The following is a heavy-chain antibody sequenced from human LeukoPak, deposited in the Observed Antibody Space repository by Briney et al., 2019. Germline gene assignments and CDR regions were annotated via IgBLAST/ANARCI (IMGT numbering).Heavy chain of an antibody. CDR3: ARRYYDFWSGYSTMGFDY. D-gene: IGHD3-3*01. CDR2: IYYSGST. V-gene: IGHV4-61*01. CDR1: GGSISSSSYY. Sequence: SETLSLTCTVSGGSISSSSYYWSWIRQPPGKGLEWIGYIYYSGSTNYNPSLKSRVTISVDTSKNQFSLKLSSVTAADTAVYYCARRYYDFWSGYSTMGFDYWGQGTLVTVSS. J-gene: IGHJ4*02.